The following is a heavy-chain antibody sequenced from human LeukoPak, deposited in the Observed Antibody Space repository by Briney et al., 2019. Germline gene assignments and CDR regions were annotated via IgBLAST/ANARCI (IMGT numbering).Heavy chain of an antibody. CDR1: GGSISSYY. CDR3: ARHRNDEDAFDI. J-gene: IGHJ3*02. D-gene: IGHD1-1*01. CDR2: IYYSGST. Sequence: SETLSLTCTVSGGSISSYYWSWIRQPPGKGLEWIGYIYYSGSTNYNPSLKSRVPISVDTSKNQFSLKLSSVTAADTAVYYCARHRNDEDAFDIWGQGTMVTVSS. V-gene: IGHV4-59*01.